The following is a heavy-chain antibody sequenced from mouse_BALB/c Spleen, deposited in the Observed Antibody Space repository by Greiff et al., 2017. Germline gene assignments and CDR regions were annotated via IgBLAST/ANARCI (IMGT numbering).Heavy chain of an antibody. CDR3: AREVRQNWYFDV. J-gene: IGHJ1*01. V-gene: IGHV3-8*02. D-gene: IGHD2-14*01. CDR2: ISYSGST. CDR1: GDSITSGY. Sequence: EVMLVESGPSLVKPSQTLSLTCSVTGDSITSGYWNWIRKFPGNKLEYMGYISYSGSTYYNPSLKSRISITRDTSKNQYYLQLNSVTTEDTATYYCAREVRQNWYFDVWGAGTTVTVSS.